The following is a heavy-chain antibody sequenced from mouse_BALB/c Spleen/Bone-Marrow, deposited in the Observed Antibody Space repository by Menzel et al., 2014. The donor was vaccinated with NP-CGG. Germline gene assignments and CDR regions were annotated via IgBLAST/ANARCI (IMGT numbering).Heavy chain of an antibody. V-gene: IGHV14-3*02. D-gene: IGHD2-4*01. CDR3: ALYYDYDVGY. CDR2: IDPANGNT. J-gene: IGHJ2*01. Sequence: EVKVVESGAELVKPGASVKLSCTASGFNIKDTYMHWVKQRPGQGLEWIGRIDPANGNTKYDPKFQGKATITADTSSNTAYLQVSSLTSEDTAVYYCALYYDYDVGYWGQGTTLTVSS. CDR1: GFNIKDTY.